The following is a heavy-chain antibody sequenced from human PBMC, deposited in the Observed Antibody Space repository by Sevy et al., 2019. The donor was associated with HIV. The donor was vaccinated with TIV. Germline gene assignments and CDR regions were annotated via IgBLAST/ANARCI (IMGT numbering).Heavy chain of an antibody. CDR1: GFTFSSYT. CDR2: ISSGSSI. V-gene: IGHV3-48*02. CDR3: ARGYYGKGHIDY. J-gene: IGHJ4*02. Sequence: RGSLRLSCTASGFTFSSYTFNWVRQAPGKGLEWVSQISSGSSIFYADSVKGRFTISRDNAKNSLYLQMNSLRDEDTAGYYCARGYYGKGHIDYWGQGTLVTVSS. D-gene: IGHD1-26*01.